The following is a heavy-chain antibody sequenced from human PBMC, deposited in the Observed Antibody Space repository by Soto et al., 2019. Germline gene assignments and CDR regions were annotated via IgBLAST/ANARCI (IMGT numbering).Heavy chain of an antibody. J-gene: IGHJ4*02. CDR3: ARGSIVVVVAANWLFDY. Sequence: ASVKVSCKASGYTFTSYAMHWVRQAPGQRLEWMGWINAGNGNTKYSQKFQGRVTITRDTSASTAYMELSSLRSEDTAVYYCARGSIVVVVAANWLFDYWGQGTLVTVSS. CDR1: GYTFTSYA. D-gene: IGHD2-15*01. CDR2: INAGNGNT. V-gene: IGHV1-3*01.